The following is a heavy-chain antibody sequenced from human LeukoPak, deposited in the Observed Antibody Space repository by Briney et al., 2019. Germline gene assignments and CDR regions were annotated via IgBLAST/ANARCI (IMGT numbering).Heavy chain of an antibody. V-gene: IGHV4-59*01. CDR3: ARGWYQLPNEYYYYYMDV. J-gene: IGHJ6*03. CDR2: IYYSGST. D-gene: IGHD2-2*01. Sequence: SETLSLTCTVSGGSISSYYWSWIRQPPGKGLEWIGYIYYSGSTNYNPSLKSRVTISVDTSKNQFSLKLSSVTAADTAVYYCARGWYQLPNEYYYYYMDVWGKGTTVTISS. CDR1: GGSISSYY.